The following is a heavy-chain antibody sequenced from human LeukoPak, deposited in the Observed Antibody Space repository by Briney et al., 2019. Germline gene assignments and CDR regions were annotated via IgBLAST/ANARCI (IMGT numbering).Heavy chain of an antibody. CDR3: ARDFTR. D-gene: IGHD3-3*01. V-gene: IGHV4-34*01. CDR2: ISHSGSI. J-gene: IGHJ4*02. CDR1: GGSFSGYY. Sequence: SETLSLTCAVYGGSFSGYYWIWIRQPPGKGLEWIGEISHSGSINYNPSLKSRVIISVDTSKNQFSLKLSSVTAADTAVYYCARDFTRGGQGTLVTVSS.